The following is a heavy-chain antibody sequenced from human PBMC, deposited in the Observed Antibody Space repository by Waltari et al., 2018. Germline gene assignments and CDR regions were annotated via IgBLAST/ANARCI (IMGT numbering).Heavy chain of an antibody. CDR3: ARTWGNSPPLGWLDP. J-gene: IGHJ5*02. Sequence: QVQLHQWGAGLLKPSETLSLTCAVSGGPFIDYSWSWIRQPPGKGLEWIGEISHSGVPHYKQSLRSRVTMSVDTIKRRFSLKLTAVTAADTSVYFCARTWGNSPPLGWLDPWGQGTRVTISS. CDR1: GGPFIDYS. V-gene: IGHV4-34*01. D-gene: IGHD7-27*01. CDR2: ISHSGVP.